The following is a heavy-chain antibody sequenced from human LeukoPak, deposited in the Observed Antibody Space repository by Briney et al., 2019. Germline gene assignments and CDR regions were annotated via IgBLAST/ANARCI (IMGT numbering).Heavy chain of an antibody. CDR3: ARLRKQQWLCDY. CDR2: IYYSGST. V-gene: IGHV4-39*01. Sequence: KASETLSLTCTVSGGSISSSSYYWGWIRQPPGKGLEWIGSIYYSGSTYYNPSLKSRVTISVDTSKNQFSPKLSSVTAADTAVYYCARLRKQQWLCDYWGQGTLVTVSS. J-gene: IGHJ4*02. D-gene: IGHD6-19*01. CDR1: GGSISSSSYY.